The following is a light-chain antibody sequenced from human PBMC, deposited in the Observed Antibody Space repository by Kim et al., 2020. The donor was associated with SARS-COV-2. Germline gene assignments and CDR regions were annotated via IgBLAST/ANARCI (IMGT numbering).Light chain of an antibody. J-gene: IGLJ2*01. CDR2: GKN. Sequence: ALGQTVRITCQGDSLRSYYASWYQQKPGQAPVLVIYGKNNRPSGIPDRFSGSSSGNTASLTITGARAEDEADYYCNSRDSSGNHLVFGGGTQLTVL. V-gene: IGLV3-19*01. CDR1: SLRSYY. CDR3: NSRDSSGNHLV.